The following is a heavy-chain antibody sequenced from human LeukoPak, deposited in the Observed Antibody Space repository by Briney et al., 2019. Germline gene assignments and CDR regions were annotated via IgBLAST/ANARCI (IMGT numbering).Heavy chain of an antibody. CDR1: GFAVSSNH. CDR3: AKGGIVVVIAGDAFDI. J-gene: IGHJ3*02. Sequence: GGSLRLSCAASGFAVSSNHMNWVRQAPGKGLEWVSVIFNGGSTYYADSVKGRFTISRDNSKNTLYLQMNSLRAEDTAVYYCAKGGIVVVIAGDAFDIWGQGTMVTVSS. D-gene: IGHD2-15*01. CDR2: IFNGGST. V-gene: IGHV3-53*01.